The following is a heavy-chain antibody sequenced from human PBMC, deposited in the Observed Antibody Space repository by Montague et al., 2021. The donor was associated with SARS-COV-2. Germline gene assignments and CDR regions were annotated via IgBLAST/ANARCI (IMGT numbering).Heavy chain of an antibody. Sequence: PALVKPTQTLTLTCTFSGFSLSTSGMCVSWIRRPPGKALEWLTLIDWDDDKYYSTSLKTRLTISKDTSKNQVVLTMTSMDPVDTATYYCARSYGTTVVTRAFDYWGQGTLVTVSS. CDR3: ARSYGTTVVTRAFDY. D-gene: IGHD4-23*01. CDR2: IDWDDDK. V-gene: IGHV2-70*01. J-gene: IGHJ4*02. CDR1: GFSLSTSGMC.